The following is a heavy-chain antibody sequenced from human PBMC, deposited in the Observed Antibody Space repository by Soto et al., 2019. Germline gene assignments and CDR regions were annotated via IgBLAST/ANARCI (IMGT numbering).Heavy chain of an antibody. CDR3: ARDYSEIMDYYYGMDV. CDR2: ISLSSANI. J-gene: IGHJ6*02. CDR1: GFSLYNYA. D-gene: IGHD4-4*01. Sequence: PGGSLRLSCAASGFSLYNYAMDWVRQAPGQGLEWVSYISLSSANIHYADSVRGRITVSRDNAKNSLYLQMNSLRAEDTAVYYCARDYSEIMDYYYGMDVWGQGTTVTVSS. V-gene: IGHV3-48*01.